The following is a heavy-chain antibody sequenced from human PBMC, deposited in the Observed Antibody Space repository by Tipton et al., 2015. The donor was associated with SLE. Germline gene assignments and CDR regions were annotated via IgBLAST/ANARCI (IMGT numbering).Heavy chain of an antibody. D-gene: IGHD5-12*01. J-gene: IGHJ4*02. CDR3: ARRTSGYAPDY. V-gene: IGHV4-59*01. CDR2: IYNSGST. CDR1: GGSISSYY. Sequence: TLSLTCTVSGGSISSYYWSWIRQPPGKGLEWIGYIYNSGSTNYNPSLKSRVTISVDTSKNQFSLKLSSVTPADTAFYYCARRTSGYAPDYWGQGTLVTVSS.